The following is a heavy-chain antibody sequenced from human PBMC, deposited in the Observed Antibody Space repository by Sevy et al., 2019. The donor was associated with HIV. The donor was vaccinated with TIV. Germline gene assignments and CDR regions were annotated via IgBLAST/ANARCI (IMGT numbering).Heavy chain of an antibody. CDR1: GFTFADYA. Sequence: GGSLRLSCVASGFTFADYAMTWVRQAPGKGPEWVSSLSVSGADTYYAGSVKGRFIISRDNSERTLYLRMNSLRRGDTAVYYCAKVMIKSFVYYGMDVWGRGTTVTVSS. CDR2: LSVSGADT. J-gene: IGHJ6*02. D-gene: IGHD2-21*01. CDR3: AKVMIKSFVYYGMDV. V-gene: IGHV3-23*01.